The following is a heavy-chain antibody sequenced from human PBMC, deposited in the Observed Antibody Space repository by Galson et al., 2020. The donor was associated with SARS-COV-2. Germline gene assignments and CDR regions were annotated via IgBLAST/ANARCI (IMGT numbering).Heavy chain of an antibody. CDR3: ARGVNRVVPAARGPVEYYYYYMDV. V-gene: IGHV3-13*01. CDR1: GFTFSSYS. J-gene: IGHJ6*03. CDR2: IGTAGDT. D-gene: IGHD2-2*01. Sequence: GESLKISCAASGFTFSSYSMNWVRQAPGKGLEWVSAIGTAGDTYYPGSVKGRFTISRENAKNSLYLQMNSLRAGDTAVYYCARGVNRVVPAARGPVEYYYYYMDVWGKGTTVTVSS.